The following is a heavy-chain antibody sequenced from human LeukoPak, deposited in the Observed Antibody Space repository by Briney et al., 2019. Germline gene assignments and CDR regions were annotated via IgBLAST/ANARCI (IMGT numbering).Heavy chain of an antibody. J-gene: IGHJ4*02. CDR3: ARIRASSSSSDFDY. CDR1: GFSLSTRGMC. D-gene: IGHD6-6*01. CDR2: IDWDGDK. V-gene: IGHV2-70*11. Sequence: RVSGPTLVNPTQTLTLTGTVSGFSLSTRGMCVSWIRQPPGKALEWLARIDWDGDKYYSTSLKTRLTISKDTSKNQVVLTITNMDPVDTATYSCARIRASSSSSDFDYWGQGTLVTVSS.